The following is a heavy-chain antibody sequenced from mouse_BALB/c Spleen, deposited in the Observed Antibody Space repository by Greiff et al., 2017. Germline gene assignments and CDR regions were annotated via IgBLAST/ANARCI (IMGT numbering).Heavy chain of an antibody. Sequence: VQLQQSGAELVKPGASVKLSCKASGYTFTSYYMHWVKQRPEQGLEWIGRIDPANGNTKYDPKFQGKATITADTSSNTAYLQLSSLTSEDTAVYYCARGFPLFDYWGQGTTLTVSS. J-gene: IGHJ2*01. CDR2: IDPANGNT. CDR1: GYTFTSYY. V-gene: IGHV14-3*02. CDR3: ARGFPLFDY.